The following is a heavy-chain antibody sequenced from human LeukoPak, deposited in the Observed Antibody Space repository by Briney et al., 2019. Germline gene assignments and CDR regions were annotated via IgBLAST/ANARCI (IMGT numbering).Heavy chain of an antibody. CDR1: GYTVAAYY. V-gene: IGHV1-2*02. D-gene: IGHD1-26*01. Sequence: ASVKVSCKASGYTVAAYYIHWVRQAPGQGLEWMGWINPNTGGPYYPQKFQGKVTMTWDSSVNTAYMELTSVTSDDTAIYYCARHRNSQTAGAGDYWGQGTPVTVSS. J-gene: IGHJ4*02. CDR3: ARHRNSQTAGAGDY. CDR2: INPNTGGP.